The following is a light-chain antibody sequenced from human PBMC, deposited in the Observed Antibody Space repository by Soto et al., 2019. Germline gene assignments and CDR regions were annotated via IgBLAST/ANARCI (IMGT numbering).Light chain of an antibody. Sequence: QSVLTQPASVSGSPGQSITISCTGTSSDVGGYNYVSWYQQHPGKAPELMIYEVSNRPSGFSNRFSVSKSGNTASLTISGLQAEDEADYYCSSYTSSGTYVFGTGTKVTVL. V-gene: IGLV2-14*01. CDR2: EVS. J-gene: IGLJ1*01. CDR1: SSDVGGYNY. CDR3: SSYTSSGTYV.